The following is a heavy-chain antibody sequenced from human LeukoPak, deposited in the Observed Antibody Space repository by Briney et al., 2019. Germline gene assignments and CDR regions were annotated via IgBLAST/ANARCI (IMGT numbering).Heavy chain of an antibody. J-gene: IGHJ6*02. CDR3: ARGRFYDTN. V-gene: IGHV4-34*01. Sequence: SETLSLTSALYGGSFRGYYWSWIGQPPRKWLEWVGEINHSGSTNYNPSLKSRVTISVDTSKNQFSLKLSSVTAADTAVYYCARGRFYDTNWGQGTTVTVSS. CDR2: INHSGST. D-gene: IGHD3-22*01. CDR1: GGSFRGYY.